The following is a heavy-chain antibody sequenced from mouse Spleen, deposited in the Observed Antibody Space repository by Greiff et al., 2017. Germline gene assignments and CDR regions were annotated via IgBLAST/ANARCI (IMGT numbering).Heavy chain of an antibody. CDR2: IWGDGST. Sequence: VMLVESGPGLVAPSQSLSITCTVSGFSLTGYGVNWVRQPPGKGLEWLGMIWGDGSTDYNSALKSRLSISKDNSKSQVFLKMNSLQTDDTAMYYCARHGGYYAMDYWGQGTSVTVSS. CDR1: GFSLTGYG. CDR3: ARHGGYYAMDY. J-gene: IGHJ4*01. V-gene: IGHV2-6-7*01.